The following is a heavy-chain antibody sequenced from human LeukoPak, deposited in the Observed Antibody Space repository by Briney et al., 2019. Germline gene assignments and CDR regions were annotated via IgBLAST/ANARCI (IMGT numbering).Heavy chain of an antibody. J-gene: IGHJ5*02. CDR3: ARSDWFDP. CDR1: GFTFDDYA. Sequence: GRSLRLSCAASGFTFDDYAMHWVRQAPGKGLEWVSGISWNSGSIGFADSVKSRFTISRDNAKNTVYLQMNSLRAEDTAVYYCARSDWFDPWGQGTLVTVSS. V-gene: IGHV3-9*01. CDR2: ISWNSGSI.